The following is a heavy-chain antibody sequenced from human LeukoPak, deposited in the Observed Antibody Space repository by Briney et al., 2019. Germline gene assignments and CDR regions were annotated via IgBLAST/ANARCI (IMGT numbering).Heavy chain of an antibody. CDR1: GFTFSSYG. D-gene: IGHD3-22*01. J-gene: IGHJ4*02. CDR2: ISYDGSNK. CDR3: ATGSGYYYWDY. Sequence: GGSLGLSCAASGFTFSSYGMNWVRQAPGKGLEWVAFISYDGSNKYHVDSVKGRFTISRDNSKSTLYLQMNSLRTEDTAVYYCATGSGYYYWDYWGQGTLVTVSS. V-gene: IGHV3-30-3*01.